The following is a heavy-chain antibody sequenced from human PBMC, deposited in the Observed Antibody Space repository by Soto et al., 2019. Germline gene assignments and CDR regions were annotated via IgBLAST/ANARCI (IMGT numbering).Heavy chain of an antibody. V-gene: IGHV3-30-3*01. Sequence: QVQLVESGGAVFQPGRSLRLPCAASGLTFSSYAMHWVRQAPGKGLGWVAVISYDGSNKYYADSVKGRFTISRDNSKNTLYLQMNSLRTEDTAVYYCARPLWRDDYNWGYFDLWGRGTLVTVSS. CDR2: ISYDGSNK. CDR3: ARPLWRDDYNWGYFDL. CDR1: GLTFSSYA. J-gene: IGHJ2*01. D-gene: IGHD4-4*01.